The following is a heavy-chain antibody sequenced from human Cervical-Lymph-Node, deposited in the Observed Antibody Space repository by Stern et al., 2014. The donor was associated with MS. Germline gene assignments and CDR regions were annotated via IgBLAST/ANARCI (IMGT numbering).Heavy chain of an antibody. V-gene: IGHV4-61*02. CDR2: INTSGTS. D-gene: IGHD5-18*01. Sequence: QVQLVESGPGLVKPSQTLSLTCTVSGGSISSGSYYWSWIRQPAGKGLEWIGRINTSGTSHYNPSLQSRVTISTDTSENQFSLNLSSVTAADTAMYYCARENGYSYAYELDYWGQGILVTVSS. CDR3: ARENGYSYAYELDY. CDR1: GGSISSGSYY. J-gene: IGHJ4*02.